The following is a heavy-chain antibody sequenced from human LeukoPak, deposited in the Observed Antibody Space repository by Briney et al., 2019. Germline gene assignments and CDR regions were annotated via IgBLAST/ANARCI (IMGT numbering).Heavy chain of an antibody. D-gene: IGHD6-19*01. Sequence: SETLSLTCVVYSESFSGYSWSWIRQPPGKGLEWIGEINQRRNTNYNPSLKSRVTISIDTSKNQFSLKLSSVTAADTAVHYCARHGWHAWYFDLWGRGTLVTVSS. CDR2: INQRRNT. V-gene: IGHV4-34*01. CDR1: SESFSGYS. CDR3: ARHGWHAWYFDL. J-gene: IGHJ2*01.